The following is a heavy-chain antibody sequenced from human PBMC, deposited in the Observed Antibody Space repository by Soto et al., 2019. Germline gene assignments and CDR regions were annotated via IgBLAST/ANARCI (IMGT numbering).Heavy chain of an antibody. J-gene: IGHJ4*02. Sequence: ASETLSLTCTVSGGSISSGDYYWSWIRQPPGKGLEWIGYIYYSGSTNYNPSLKSRVTISVDTSKNQFSLKLSSVTAADTAVYYCARATGSPYYFDYWGQGTLVTVSS. V-gene: IGHV4-61*08. CDR1: GGSISSGDYY. CDR2: IYYSGST. CDR3: ARATGSPYYFDY. D-gene: IGHD1-1*01.